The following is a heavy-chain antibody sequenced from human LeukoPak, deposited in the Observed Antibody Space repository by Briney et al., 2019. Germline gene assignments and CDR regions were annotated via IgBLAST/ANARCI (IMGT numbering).Heavy chain of an antibody. CDR2: MNPNSGNT. J-gene: IGHJ3*02. Sequence: ASVKVSCKASGYTFTSYDINWVRQATGQGLEWMGWMNPNSGNTGYAQKFQGRVTMTRDTSISTAYMELSSLRSDDTAIYYRVCGGAFDIWGQGTMVTVSS. V-gene: IGHV1-8*01. CDR3: VCGGAFDI. CDR1: GYTFTSYD.